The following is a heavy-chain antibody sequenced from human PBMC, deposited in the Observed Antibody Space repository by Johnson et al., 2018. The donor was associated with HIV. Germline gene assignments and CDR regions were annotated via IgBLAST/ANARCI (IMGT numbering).Heavy chain of an antibody. Sequence: QVQLVESGGGVVQPGRSLRLSCAASGFTFSSYAMHWVRQAPGKGLEWVAVISYDGSNKYYADSVKGRFTISRDNSKNTRYLQMNSLRAEDTAVYYGARPDRVNSIVVVPAGAFDIWGQGTMVTVSS. V-gene: IGHV3-30*04. D-gene: IGHD2-2*01. CDR3: ARPDRVNSIVVVPAGAFDI. J-gene: IGHJ3*02. CDR2: ISYDGSNK. CDR1: GFTFSSYA.